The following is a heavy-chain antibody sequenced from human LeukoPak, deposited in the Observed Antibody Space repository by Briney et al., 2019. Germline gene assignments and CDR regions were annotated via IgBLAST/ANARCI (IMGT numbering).Heavy chain of an antibody. CDR1: GYTFTGSGWY. V-gene: IGHV1-2*02. D-gene: IGHD3-10*02. CDR2: IHPNNGAT. CDR3: AGEGGGQMFDFDY. J-gene: IGHJ4*02. Sequence: DSVKVSCKASGYTFTGSGWYLYWLRQAPGQGLECVGWIHPNNGATLYAQKFQGRVAMTTDTSISTAYMELSRLRPDDTAMYYWAGEGGGQMFDFDYGGGGPLVPVS.